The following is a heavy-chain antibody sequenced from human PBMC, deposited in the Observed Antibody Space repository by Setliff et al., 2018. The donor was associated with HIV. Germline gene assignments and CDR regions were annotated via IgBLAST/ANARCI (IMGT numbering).Heavy chain of an antibody. CDR3: VRWYYCVSGACYRADY. CDR2: MNQSGTT. Sequence: SETLSLTCSVYGTSFSDHYWSWVRQAPGKGLEWIGEMNQSGTTNYNPSLKSRVTMSIDTSERQFSLKLTSVTAADTAVYYCVRWYYCVSGACYRADYWGQGTMVTVSS. V-gene: IGHV4-34*01. J-gene: IGHJ4*02. CDR1: GTSFSDHY. D-gene: IGHD2-21*02.